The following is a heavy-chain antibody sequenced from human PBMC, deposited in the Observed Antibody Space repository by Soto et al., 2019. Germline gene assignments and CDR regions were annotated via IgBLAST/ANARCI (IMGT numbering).Heavy chain of an antibody. CDR1: GYTFTSHY. CDR2: INPSAGKT. V-gene: IGHV1-46*01. D-gene: IGHD6-6*01. J-gene: IGHJ3*02. Sequence: QVQLVQSGGEVKKPGASVTVSCRASGYTFTSHYLHWVRQAPGQGLELMGLINPSAGKTTYAQKFEGRVTVTRDTSTSTVYMELSGLRSEDTAVYYCAGADRHDAFDIWGQGTVVTVSS. CDR3: AGADRHDAFDI.